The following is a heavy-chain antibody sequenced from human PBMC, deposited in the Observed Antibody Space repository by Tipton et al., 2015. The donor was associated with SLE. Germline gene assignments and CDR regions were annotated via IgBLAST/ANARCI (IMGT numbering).Heavy chain of an antibody. J-gene: IGHJ3*02. Sequence: TLSLTCAVYGGSFSCYSWRWIRPPPGPGLEWFGEINHSGSTNYNPSLKSLVTISVDTSKNQFSLKLSSVTAADTAVYYCARSGCSGGSCYSRRNAFDSWGQGTMVTVSS. CDR3: ARSGCSGGSCYSRRNAFDS. V-gene: IGHV4-34*01. CDR2: INHSGST. CDR1: GGSFSCYS. D-gene: IGHD2-15*01.